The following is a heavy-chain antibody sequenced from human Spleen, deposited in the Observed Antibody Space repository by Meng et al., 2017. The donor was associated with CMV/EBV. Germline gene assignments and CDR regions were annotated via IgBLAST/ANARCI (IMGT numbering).Heavy chain of an antibody. J-gene: IGHJ4*02. Sequence: QVQLVQSGAEVKKPGASVQVSCKASGYTFTSPSINWVRQAPGQGLQWIGRIYTDTGSPTYAQGFTGRFVFSLDTSVSTTYLQINSLKAGDTALYYCATDDPNYYGSGSYPFHYWGQGTLVTVSS. D-gene: IGHD3-10*01. CDR2: IYTDTGSP. CDR1: GYTFTSPS. CDR3: ATDDPNYYGSGSYPFHY. V-gene: IGHV7-4-1*02.